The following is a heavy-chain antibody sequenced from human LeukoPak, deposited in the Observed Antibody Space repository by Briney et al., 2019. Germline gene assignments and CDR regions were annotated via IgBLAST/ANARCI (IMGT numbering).Heavy chain of an antibody. J-gene: IGHJ3*02. V-gene: IGHV3-30*18. CDR3: AKDQYYYDSSGYSDAFDI. CDR2: ISYDGSNK. CDR1: GFTFSSYG. Sequence: GGSLGLSCAASGFTFSSYGMHWARQAPGKGLEGVAVISYDGSNKYYADSVKGRFTISRDNSKNTLYLQMNSLRAEDTAVYYCAKDQYYYDSSGYSDAFDIWGQGTMVTVSS. D-gene: IGHD3-22*01.